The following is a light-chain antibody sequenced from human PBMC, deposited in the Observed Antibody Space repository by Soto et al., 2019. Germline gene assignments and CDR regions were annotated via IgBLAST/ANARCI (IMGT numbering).Light chain of an antibody. CDR2: KAY. CDR3: QQYNSYWT. V-gene: IGKV1-5*03. J-gene: IGKJ1*01. Sequence: DIQMTQSPSTLSASVGDRVTITCRASESISSCFAWYQQKPAEAPKLLIYKAYNLESGAARSFSGSGSATDFPTTISRLQHDDFASYYCQQYNSYWTFGQGTKVDIK. CDR1: ESISSC.